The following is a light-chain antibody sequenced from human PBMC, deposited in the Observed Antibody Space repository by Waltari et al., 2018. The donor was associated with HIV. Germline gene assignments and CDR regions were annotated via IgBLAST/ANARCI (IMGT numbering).Light chain of an antibody. CDR3: CSYAGTYTRV. Sequence: QSALTQPRSVSGSPGQSVTISCTGTSSDVGGYNYVSWYQHHPGKAPKLLISAVSKRPSGVPDRFSGSKSGNTASRTISGLRAEDEADYYCCSYAGTYTRVFGGGTKLTVL. J-gene: IGLJ3*02. CDR1: SSDVGGYNY. CDR2: AVS. V-gene: IGLV2-11*01.